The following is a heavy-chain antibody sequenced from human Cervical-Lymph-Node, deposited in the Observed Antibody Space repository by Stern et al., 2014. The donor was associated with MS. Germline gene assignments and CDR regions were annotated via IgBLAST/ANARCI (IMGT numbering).Heavy chain of an antibody. CDR2: NYPGDSDT. D-gene: IGHD2-21*01. V-gene: IGHV5-51*01. Sequence: EVQLVESGAEVKKPGESLKISCKGSGYSFNSYWIGGVRQRPGKGMEGMGINYPGDSDTRYSPSFQGQVTISADKSISPAYLQWSSLKASDTAMYYCARHCGFRPGCIDYWGQGTLVTVSS. CDR1: GYSFNSYW. J-gene: IGHJ4*02. CDR3: ARHCGFRPGCIDY.